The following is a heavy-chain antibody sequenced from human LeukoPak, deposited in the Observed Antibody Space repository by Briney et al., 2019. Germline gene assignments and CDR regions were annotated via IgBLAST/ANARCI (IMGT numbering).Heavy chain of an antibody. CDR3: ARDKQLVPLYPPSYYYYGMDV. CDR1: GYTFTGYY. Sequence: GASVKVSCKASGYTFTGYYMHWVGQAAGQGREWMGWISAYNGNTNYAQKLQGRVTMTTDTSTRTAYMELRSLRSDDTAVYYCARDKQLVPLYPPSYYYYGMDVWGQGTTVTVSS. CDR2: ISAYNGNT. J-gene: IGHJ6*02. D-gene: IGHD6-13*01. V-gene: IGHV1-18*04.